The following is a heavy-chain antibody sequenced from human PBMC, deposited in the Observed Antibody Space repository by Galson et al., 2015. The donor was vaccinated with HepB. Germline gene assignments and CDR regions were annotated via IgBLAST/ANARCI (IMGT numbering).Heavy chain of an antibody. J-gene: IGHJ6*02. Sequence: LSLTCTVSGGSISSYYWSWIRQPPGKGLEWIGYIYYSGSTNYNPSLKSRVTISVDTSKNQFSLKLSSVTAADTAVYYCARGGWFGELMTSYYYYGMDVWGQGTTVTVSS. CDR3: ARGGWFGELMTSYYYYGMDV. CDR1: GGSISSYY. V-gene: IGHV4-59*01. CDR2: IYYSGST. D-gene: IGHD3-10*01.